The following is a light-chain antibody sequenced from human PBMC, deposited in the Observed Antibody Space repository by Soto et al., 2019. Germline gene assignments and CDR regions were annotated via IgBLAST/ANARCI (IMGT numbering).Light chain of an antibody. CDR2: DAS. CDR3: QQSYRLWT. V-gene: IGKV1-39*01. CDR1: QSISTY. J-gene: IGKJ1*01. Sequence: DTQMTQSPSSLSASVGDRITITCRASQSISTYVTWYQQKPGKAPKLLIYDASNLQSGVPSRFSGSGSGTDFTLTISSLQPEDFATYYCQQSYRLWTFGQGTKVDIK.